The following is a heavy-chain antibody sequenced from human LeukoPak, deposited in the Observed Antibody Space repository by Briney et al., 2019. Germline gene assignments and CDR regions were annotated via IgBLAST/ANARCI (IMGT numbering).Heavy chain of an antibody. CDR3: ARLLYYYDSSGYSPEDY. CDR2: IYSGGST. CDR1: GFTVSSNY. J-gene: IGHJ4*02. V-gene: IGHV3-53*01. D-gene: IGHD3-22*01. Sequence: GRSLRLSCAASGFTVSSNYMSWVRQAPGKGLEWVSVIYSGGSTYYADSVKGRFTISRDSSKNTLYLQMNSLRAEDAAVYYCARLLYYYDSSGYSPEDYWGQGTLVTVSS.